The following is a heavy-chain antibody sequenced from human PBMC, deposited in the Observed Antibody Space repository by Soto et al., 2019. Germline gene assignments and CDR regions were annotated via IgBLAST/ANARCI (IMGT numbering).Heavy chain of an antibody. V-gene: IGHV1-2*06. Sequence: QVQLVQSGAEVKKPGASVRVSCEASGYRLTAYYIHWVRQAPGQGLEWMGRMNLDTGGTTYSQKFQGRVTMTRDTSISTAYMEVSSLKSDDTAMYYCARDGIFAFRGYNFAFDFWGQGTLVTVSS. CDR2: MNLDTGGT. CDR1: GYRLTAYY. CDR3: ARDGIFAFRGYNFAFDF. J-gene: IGHJ4*02. D-gene: IGHD5-18*01.